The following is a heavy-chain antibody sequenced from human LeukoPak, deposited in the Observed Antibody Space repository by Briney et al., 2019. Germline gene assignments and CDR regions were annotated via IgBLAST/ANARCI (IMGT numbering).Heavy chain of an antibody. CDR3: AKVGFSEMEWLLYSDH. J-gene: IGHJ4*02. CDR2: IYYSGST. Sequence: SETLSLTCTVSGGSISSSSYYWGWIRQPPGKGLEWIGSIYYSGSTYYNPSLKSRVTISVDTSKNQFSLKLSSVTAADTAVYYCAKVGFSEMEWLLYSDHWGQGTLVTVSS. CDR1: GGSISSSSYY. D-gene: IGHD3-3*01. V-gene: IGHV4-39*01.